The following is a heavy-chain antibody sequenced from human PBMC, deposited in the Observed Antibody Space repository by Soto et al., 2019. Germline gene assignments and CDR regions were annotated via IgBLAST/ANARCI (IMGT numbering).Heavy chain of an antibody. CDR3: AKEVAVAGDFDY. J-gene: IGHJ4*01. D-gene: IGHD6-19*01. CDR1: GFTFSSYG. Sequence: QVRLLESGGGVVQPGRSLRLSCVASGFTFSSYGIHWVRQAPGKGLEWVAVISSDGNTKYYADSVKGRFTISRDNSNNTLYLQMDSLRPEDTAVYYCAKEVAVAGDFDYWGHGTLVTVSS. V-gene: IGHV3-30*18. CDR2: ISSDGNTK.